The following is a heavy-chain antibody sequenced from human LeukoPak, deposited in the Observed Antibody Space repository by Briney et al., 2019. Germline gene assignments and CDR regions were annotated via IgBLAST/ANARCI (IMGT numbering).Heavy chain of an antibody. J-gene: IGHJ6*02. CDR1: GGSISSYY. CDR3: ARVVGYCSGGSCYRPVNYYYYGMDV. V-gene: IGHV4-59*08. Sequence: PSETLSLTCTVSGGSISSYYWSWIRQPPGKGLEWIGYIYYSGSTDYNPSLKSRVTISVDTSKNQFSLKLSSVTAADTAVYYCARVVGYCSGGSCYRPVNYYYYGMDVWGQGTTVTVSS. D-gene: IGHD2-15*01. CDR2: IYYSGST.